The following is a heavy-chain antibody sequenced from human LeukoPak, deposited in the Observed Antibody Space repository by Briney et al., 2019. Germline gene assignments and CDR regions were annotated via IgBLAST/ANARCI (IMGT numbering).Heavy chain of an antibody. CDR2: INHSGST. D-gene: IGHD6-13*01. V-gene: IGHV4-34*01. Sequence: PSETLSLTCAVYGGSFSGYYWSWIRKPPGKGLEWIGEINHSGSTNYNPSLKSRVTISVDTSKNQFSLKLSSVTAADTAVYYCARGKVPPGIAAAGTGYYFDYWGQGTLVTVSS. CDR1: GGSFSGYY. CDR3: ARGKVPPGIAAAGTGYYFDY. J-gene: IGHJ4*02.